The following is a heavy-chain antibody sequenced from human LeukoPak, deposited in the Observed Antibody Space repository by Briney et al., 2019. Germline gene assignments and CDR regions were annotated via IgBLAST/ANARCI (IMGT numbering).Heavy chain of an antibody. CDR1: GGSISSYY. V-gene: IGHV4-59*01. CDR2: IYYSGST. CDR3: ARDMSDTAMVKGAFDI. Sequence: SETLSPICTVSGGSISSYYWSWIRQPPGKGLEWIGYIYYSGSTNYNPSLKSRVTISVDTSKNQFSLKLSSVTAADTAVYYCARDMSDTAMVKGAFDIWGQGTMVTVSS. D-gene: IGHD5-18*01. J-gene: IGHJ3*02.